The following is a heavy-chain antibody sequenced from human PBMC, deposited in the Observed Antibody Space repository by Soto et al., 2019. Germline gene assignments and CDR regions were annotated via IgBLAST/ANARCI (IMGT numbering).Heavy chain of an antibody. V-gene: IGHV1-2*02. D-gene: IGHD2-2*01. CDR1: GYTFTGYY. Sequence: ASVKVSCKASGYTFTGYYMHWVRQAPGQGLEWMGWINPNSGGTNYAQKFQGRVTMTRDTSISTAYMELSRLRSDDTAVYYCARYQCSSTSCLPQTRYFDYWGQGTLVTVSS. CDR3: ARYQCSSTSCLPQTRYFDY. CDR2: INPNSGGT. J-gene: IGHJ4*02.